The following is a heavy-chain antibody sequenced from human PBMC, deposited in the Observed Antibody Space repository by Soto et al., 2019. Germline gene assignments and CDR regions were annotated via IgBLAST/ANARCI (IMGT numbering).Heavy chain of an antibody. V-gene: IGHV2-70*11. CDR2: IDWDDDK. Sequence: SGPTLVNPTQTLTLTCTFSGFSLSTSGMCVSWIRQPPGKALEWLARIDWDDDKYYSTSLKTRLTISKDTSKNQVVLTMTNMDPVDTATYYCARAVVVPAAMDYYYMDVWGKGTTVTVSS. CDR1: GFSLSTSGMC. J-gene: IGHJ6*03. CDR3: ARAVVVPAAMDYYYMDV. D-gene: IGHD2-2*01.